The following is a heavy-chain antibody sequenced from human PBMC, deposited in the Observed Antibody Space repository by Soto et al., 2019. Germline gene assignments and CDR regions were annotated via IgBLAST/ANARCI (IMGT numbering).Heavy chain of an antibody. Sequence: QVQLQESGPGLVKPSETLSLTCTVSGGSISNYYWSWIRQPPGKGLAWIGYIYYSGNTNYDLSLKRRVTISVDTSKSQFSLQLYSLTAADTSGYYCARIGGSGSYRVFDYWGQGTLVTVSS. J-gene: IGHJ4*02. CDR3: ARIGGSGSYRVFDY. CDR2: IYYSGNT. CDR1: GGSISNYY. V-gene: IGHV4-59*01. D-gene: IGHD3-10*01.